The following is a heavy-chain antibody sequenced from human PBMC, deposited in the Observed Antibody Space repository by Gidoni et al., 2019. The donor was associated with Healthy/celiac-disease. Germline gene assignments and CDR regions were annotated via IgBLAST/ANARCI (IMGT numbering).Heavy chain of an antibody. V-gene: IGHV3-23*01. CDR2: ISGSGGST. CDR3: AKVVVVVPAAIGLPNY. CDR1: GFSFRSYA. J-gene: IGHJ4*02. D-gene: IGHD2-2*01. Sequence: EVQLLESGGGLVQPGGSLRLSFAASGFSFRSYARSWVRQAPGQGLEWVSAISGSGGSTYYADSVKGRFTISRDNSKNTLYLQMNSLRAEDTAVYYCAKVVVVVPAAIGLPNYWGQGTLVTVSS.